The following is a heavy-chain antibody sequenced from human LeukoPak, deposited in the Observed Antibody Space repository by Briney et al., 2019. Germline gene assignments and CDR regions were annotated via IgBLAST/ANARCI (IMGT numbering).Heavy chain of an antibody. D-gene: IGHD1-1*01. V-gene: IGHV3-30*18. Sequence: GGSLRLSCAASGFTLSTHGMQWVRQAPGKGLEWVAIISYDGTNKQNTKSVKGRFTISRDNSKNTLYLQMNSLRAEDTAVYYCAKDFGANNWYNWFDPWGQGTLVTVSS. J-gene: IGHJ5*02. CDR2: ISYDGTNK. CDR3: AKDFGANNWYNWFDP. CDR1: GFTLSTHG.